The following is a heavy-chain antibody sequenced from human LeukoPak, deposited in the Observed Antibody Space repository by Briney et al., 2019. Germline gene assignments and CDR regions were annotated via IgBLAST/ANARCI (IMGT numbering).Heavy chain of an antibody. D-gene: IGHD2-15*01. J-gene: IGHJ6*03. V-gene: IGHV3-23*01. Sequence: GGSLRLSCAASGFTVSSNYMSWVRQAPGKGLEWVSAISGSDGSTYYADSVKGRFTISRDNSKNTLYLQMNSLRAEDTAVYYCAKRSRDVVLGYMDVWGKGTTVTVSS. CDR3: AKRSRDVVLGYMDV. CDR2: ISGSDGST. CDR1: GFTVSSNY.